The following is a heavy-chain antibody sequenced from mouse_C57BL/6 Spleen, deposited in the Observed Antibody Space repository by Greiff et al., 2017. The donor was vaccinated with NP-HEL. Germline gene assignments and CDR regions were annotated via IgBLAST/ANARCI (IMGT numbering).Heavy chain of an antibody. D-gene: IGHD1-2*01. CDR2: ISSGSSTI. J-gene: IGHJ4*01. CDR3: ASPYGGGDYYAMDY. Sequence: DVKLVESGGGLVKPGGSLKLSCAASGFTFSDYGMHWVRQAPEKGLEWVAYISSGSSTIYYADTVKGRFTISRDNAKNTLFLQMTSLRSEDTAMYYCASPYGGGDYYAMDYWGQGTSVTVSS. V-gene: IGHV5-17*01. CDR1: GFTFSDYG.